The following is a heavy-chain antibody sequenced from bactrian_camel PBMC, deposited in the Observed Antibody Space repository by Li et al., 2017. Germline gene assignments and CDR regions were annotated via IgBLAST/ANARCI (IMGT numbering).Heavy chain of an antibody. CDR1: VKIFSSNC. Sequence: HVQLVESGGDLVQPGGSLRLSCAASVKIFSSNCMGWFRQAPGKAREGVAALASDGSVVYADSVKGRFTISRDNAKNTVYLQMSSLKSEDTALYYCATDCGTGYWGQGTQVTVS. CDR2: LASDGSV. CDR3: ATDCGTGY. J-gene: IGHJ4*01. D-gene: IGHD5*01. V-gene: IGHV3S53*01.